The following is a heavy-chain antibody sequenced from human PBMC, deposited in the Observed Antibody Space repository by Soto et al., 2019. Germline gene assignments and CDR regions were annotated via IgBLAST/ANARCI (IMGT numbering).Heavy chain of an antibody. J-gene: IGHJ4*02. CDR1: GGSFSGYY. CDR2: INHSGST. D-gene: IGHD3-9*01. V-gene: IGHV4-34*01. Sequence: SETLSLTCAVYGGSFSGYYWSWIRQPPGKGLEWIGEINHSGSTNYNPSLKSRVTISVDTSKNQFSLKLSSVTAADTAVYYCAGRTGYYPLDYWGQGTLVTVSS. CDR3: AGRTGYYPLDY.